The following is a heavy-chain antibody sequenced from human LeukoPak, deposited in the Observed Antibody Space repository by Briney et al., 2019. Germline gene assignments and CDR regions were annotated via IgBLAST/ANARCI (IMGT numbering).Heavy chain of an antibody. CDR3: AKDGQVPVYHYYYMDV. CDR1: GFTFSSYG. Sequence: GRSLRLSCAASGFTFSSYGMHWVRQAPGKGLEWVAVIWYDGSNKYYADSVKGRFTISRDNSKNTLYLQMNSLRAEDTAVYYCAKDGQVPVYHYYYMDVWGKGTTVTVSS. CDR2: IWYDGSNK. V-gene: IGHV3-33*06. J-gene: IGHJ6*03. D-gene: IGHD2-2*01.